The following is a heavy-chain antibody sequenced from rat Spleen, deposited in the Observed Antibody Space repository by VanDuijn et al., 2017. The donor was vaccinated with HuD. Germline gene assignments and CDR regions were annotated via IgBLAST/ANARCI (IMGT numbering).Heavy chain of an antibody. D-gene: IGHD1-11*01. Sequence: EVQLVESGGGLVQPGRSLKLSCVASGFTFNNYWMTWIRQAPGKGLEWVASITNTGGSTSYPDSVKGRFTISRDNAKSTLYLQMDSLRSEDAATYYCASLTTEGNWFAYWGQGTLVTVSS. CDR1: GFTFNNYW. J-gene: IGHJ3*01. CDR3: ASLTTEGNWFAY. V-gene: IGHV5-31*01. CDR2: ITNTGGST.